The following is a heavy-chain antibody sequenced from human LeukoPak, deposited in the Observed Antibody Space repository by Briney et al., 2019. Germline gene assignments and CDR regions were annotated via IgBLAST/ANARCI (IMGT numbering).Heavy chain of an antibody. CDR1: GFTFSSYA. CDR3: ARGKGVYYFDY. J-gene: IGHJ4*02. Sequence: PGGSLRLSCAASGFTFSSYAMHWVRQAPGKGPEWVAVISYDGSNKYYADSVKGRFTISRDNSKNTLYLQMNSLRAEDTAVYYCARGKGVYYFDYWGQGTLVTVSS. V-gene: IGHV3-30-3*01. CDR2: ISYDGSNK. D-gene: IGHD4-23*01.